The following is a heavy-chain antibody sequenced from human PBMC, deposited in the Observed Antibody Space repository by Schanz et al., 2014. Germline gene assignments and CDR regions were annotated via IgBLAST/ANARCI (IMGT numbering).Heavy chain of an antibody. V-gene: IGHV3-21*05. Sequence: EVQLVESGGGLVKPGGSLRLSCVTSGFTFGAYTMNWVRQAPGKGLEWVSYISSVGISKYYADPVKGRFTISRDSAKNTLYLQMNSLRAEDTAVYYCVRDTDYHFDYWGQGTLVTVSS. CDR1: GFTFGAYT. CDR3: VRDTDYHFDY. D-gene: IGHD4-17*01. J-gene: IGHJ4*02. CDR2: ISSVGISK.